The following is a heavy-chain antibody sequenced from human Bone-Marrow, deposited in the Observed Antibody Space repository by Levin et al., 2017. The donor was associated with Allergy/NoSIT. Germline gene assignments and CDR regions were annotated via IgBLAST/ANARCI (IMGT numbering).Heavy chain of an antibody. Sequence: PGGSLRLSCAASGFTFSSYSMNWVRQAPGKGLEWVSSISSSSSYIYYADSVKGRFTISRDNAKNSLYLQMNSLRAEDTAVYYCARVRYDRVRGVEIYDYWGQGTLVTVSS. CDR1: GFTFSSYS. CDR2: ISSSSSYI. V-gene: IGHV3-21*01. J-gene: IGHJ4*02. CDR3: ARVRYDRVRGVEIYDY. D-gene: IGHD3-10*01.